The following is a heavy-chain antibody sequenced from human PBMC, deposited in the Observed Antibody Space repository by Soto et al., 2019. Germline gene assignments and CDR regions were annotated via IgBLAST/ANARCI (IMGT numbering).Heavy chain of an antibody. D-gene: IGHD3-3*01. J-gene: IGHJ5*02. CDR2: IYYSGST. CDR1: GGSISSGGYY. CDR3: AGPWDFGFDP. V-gene: IGHV4-31*03. Sequence: QVQLQESGPGLVKPSQTLSLTCTVSGGSISSGGYYGSWSRQHPGKGLEWIGYIYYSGSTYYNPSLKSRVTLSVDPSKNQFSLTLSSVTAAETAVYSCAGPWDFGFDPWGQGTLVTVSS.